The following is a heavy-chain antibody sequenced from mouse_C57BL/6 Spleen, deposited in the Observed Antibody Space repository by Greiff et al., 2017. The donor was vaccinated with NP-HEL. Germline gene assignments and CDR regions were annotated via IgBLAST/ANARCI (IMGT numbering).Heavy chain of an antibody. CDR2: IWGDGST. D-gene: IGHD2-1*01. CDR1: GFSLTSYG. V-gene: IGHV2-3*01. CDR3: AKTGIYYGNSWFAY. J-gene: IGHJ3*01. Sequence: VQRVESGPGLVAPSQSLSITCTVSGFSLTSYGVSWVRQPPGKGLEWLGVIWGDGSTNYHSALISRLSISKDNSKSQVFLKLNSLQTDDTATYYCAKTGIYYGNSWFAYWGQGTLVTVSA.